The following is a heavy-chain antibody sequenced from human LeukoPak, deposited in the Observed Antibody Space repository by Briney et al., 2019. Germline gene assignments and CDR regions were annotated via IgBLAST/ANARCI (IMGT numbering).Heavy chain of an antibody. CDR2: IRSKANSYAT. Sequence: GGSLRLSCAASGFTFSGSAMHWVRQASGKGLEWVGHIRSKANSYATAYAASVKGRFTISRDDSKNTAYLQMNSLKTEDTAVYYCTRPGAGTDYYYYYMDVWGKGTTVTISS. V-gene: IGHV3-73*01. D-gene: IGHD6-19*01. J-gene: IGHJ6*03. CDR3: TRPGAGTDYYYYYMDV. CDR1: GFTFSGSA.